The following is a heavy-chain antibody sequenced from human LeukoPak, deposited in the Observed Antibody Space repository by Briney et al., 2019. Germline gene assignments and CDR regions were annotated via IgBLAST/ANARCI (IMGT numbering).Heavy chain of an antibody. V-gene: IGHV1-8*01. CDR3: ARAHAKLRYFDWLSGTNWFDP. D-gene: IGHD3-9*01. Sequence: ASVKVSCKASGYTFTSCDINWVRQATGQGLEWMGWMNPNSGNTGYAQKFQGRVTMTRNTSISTAYMELSSLRSEDTAVYYCARAHAKLRYFDWLSGTNWFDPWGQGTLVTVSS. CDR1: GYTFTSCD. CDR2: MNPNSGNT. J-gene: IGHJ5*02.